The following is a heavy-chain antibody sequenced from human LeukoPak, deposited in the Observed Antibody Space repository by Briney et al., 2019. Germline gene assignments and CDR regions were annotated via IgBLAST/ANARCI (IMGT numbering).Heavy chain of an antibody. J-gene: IGHJ4*02. CDR2: MNPNSGNT. D-gene: IGHD4-23*01. CDR1: GYTFTSYD. Sequence: RASVKVSCKASGYTFTSYDINWVRQATGQGLEWMGWMNPNSGNTGYAQKFQGRVTITRNTSISTAYMELSSLRSEDTAVYYCAFSSVYGGNLDYWGQGTLVTVSS. CDR3: AFSSVYGGNLDY. V-gene: IGHV1-8*03.